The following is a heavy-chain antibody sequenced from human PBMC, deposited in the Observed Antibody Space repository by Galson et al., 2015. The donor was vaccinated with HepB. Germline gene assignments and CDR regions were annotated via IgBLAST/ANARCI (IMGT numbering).Heavy chain of an antibody. D-gene: IGHD2-15*01. CDR3: ARTCSGGSCPYYFDY. V-gene: IGHV1-18*01. CDR1: GYTFTSYG. J-gene: IGHJ4*02. CDR2: ISAYNGNT. Sequence: SVKVSCKASGYTFTSYGISWVRQAPGQGLEWMGWISAYNGNTNYAQKLQGRVTMTTDTSTSTAYMELRSLRSDDTAVYYCARTCSGGSCPYYFDYWGQGTLVTVSS.